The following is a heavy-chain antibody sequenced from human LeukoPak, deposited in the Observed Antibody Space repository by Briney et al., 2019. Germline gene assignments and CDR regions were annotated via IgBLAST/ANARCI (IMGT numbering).Heavy chain of an antibody. CDR2: IKQDGSEQ. CDR1: GFTFSHYY. J-gene: IGHJ3*02. Sequence: GGSLRLSCAASGFTFSHYYMSWVRQAPGKGLEWVANIKQDGSEQFYLDSVKGRFTISRDNAKNALYLQMHSLRVEDTAVYYCARESIGVVPTTMDDASDIWGQGTMVTVSS. V-gene: IGHV3-7*01. CDR3: ARESIGVVPTTMDDASDI. D-gene: IGHD2-2*01.